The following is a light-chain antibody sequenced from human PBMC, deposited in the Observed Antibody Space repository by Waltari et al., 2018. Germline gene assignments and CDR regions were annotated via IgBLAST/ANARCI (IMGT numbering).Light chain of an antibody. Sequence: EIVMTQSPLSLPVTPGEPASISCRSSQSLLYSNGNNYLDWYLQKPGQSPQLLIYLGSNRDSGVPDRISGSGSGTDFTLKISRVEAEDVGIYYFMQTLQTPKTFGQGTKVEIK. CDR3: MQTLQTPKT. CDR1: QSLLYSNGNNY. J-gene: IGKJ1*01. V-gene: IGKV2-28*01. CDR2: LGS.